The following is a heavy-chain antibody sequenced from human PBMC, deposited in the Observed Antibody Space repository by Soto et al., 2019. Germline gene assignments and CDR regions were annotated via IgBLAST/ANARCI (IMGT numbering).Heavy chain of an antibody. D-gene: IGHD4-17*01. V-gene: IGHV4-34*01. CDR1: GGSFSGYY. J-gene: IGHJ4*02. CDR2: INHSGST. CDR3: ARGPGDYSFDY. Sequence: SETLSLTCAVYGGSFSGYYWSWIRQPPGKGLEWIGEINHSGSTNYNPSLKSRVTISVDTSKNQFSLKLSSVTAADTAVYYCARGPGDYSFDYWGQGTLVTVS.